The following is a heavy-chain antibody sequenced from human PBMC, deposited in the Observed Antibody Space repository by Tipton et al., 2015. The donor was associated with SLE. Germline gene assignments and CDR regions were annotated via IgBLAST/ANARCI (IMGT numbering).Heavy chain of an antibody. CDR3: ARGGSPIFGVEDYYYGMDV. J-gene: IGHJ6*02. CDR2: IIPIFGTA. Sequence: QSGPEVKKPGSSVKVSCKASGGTFSSYAISWVRQAPGQGLEWMGGIIPIFGTANYAQKFQGRVTITTDESTSTAYMELSSLRSEDTAVYYCARGGSPIFGVEDYYYGMDVWGQGTTVTVSS. D-gene: IGHD3-3*01. CDR1: GGTFSSYA. V-gene: IGHV1-69*05.